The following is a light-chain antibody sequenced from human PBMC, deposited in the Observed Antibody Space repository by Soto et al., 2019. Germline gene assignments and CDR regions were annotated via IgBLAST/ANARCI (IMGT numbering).Light chain of an antibody. V-gene: IGKV3-20*01. CDR1: ESVASNY. Sequence: EIVLTQSPGTLSLSPGETATLSCRASESVASNYLAWYQQKPGQAPRLLVYGASTRATGIPDRFSGSGSGPDFTLSITRLQPEDCAVYFCQQYGSSPWTSGQGTKVDNK. CDR2: GAS. J-gene: IGKJ1*01. CDR3: QQYGSSPWT.